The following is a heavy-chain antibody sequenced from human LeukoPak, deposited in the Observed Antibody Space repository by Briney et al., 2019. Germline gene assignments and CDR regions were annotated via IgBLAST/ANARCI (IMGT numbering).Heavy chain of an antibody. CDR2: ISSSSSYI. D-gene: IGHD5-18*01. V-gene: IGHV3-21*01. CDR3: ARADWDTAMIDY. CDR1: GFTFSSYA. J-gene: IGHJ4*02. Sequence: PGRSLRLSCAASGFTFSSYAMHWVRQAPGKGLEWVSSISSSSSYIYYADSVKGRFTISRDNAKNSLYLQMNSLRAEDTAVYYCARADWDTAMIDYWGQGTLVTVSS.